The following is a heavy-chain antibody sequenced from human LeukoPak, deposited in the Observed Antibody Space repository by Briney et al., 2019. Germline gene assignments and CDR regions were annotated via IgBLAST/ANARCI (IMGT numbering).Heavy chain of an antibody. D-gene: IGHD2-15*01. CDR2: IIPIFGTA. J-gene: IGHJ5*02. CDR3: AGGIFPFRGFDP. CDR1: GGTFSSYA. Sequence: ASVKVSCKASGGTFSSYAISRVRQAPGQGLEWMGGIIPIFGTANYAQKFQGRVTITADESTSTAYMELSSLRSEDTAVYYCAGGIFPFRGFDPWGQGTLVTVSS. V-gene: IGHV1-69*13.